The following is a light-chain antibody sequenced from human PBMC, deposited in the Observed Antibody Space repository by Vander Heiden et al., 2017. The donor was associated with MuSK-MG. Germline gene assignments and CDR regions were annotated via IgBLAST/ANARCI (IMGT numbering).Light chain of an antibody. CDR1: QSISSY. CDR3: QRRSGWPLT. V-gene: IGKV3-11*01. J-gene: IGKJ4*01. CDR2: DAS. Sequence: EIVLTQSPATLSLSPGERATLSCRASQSISSYLAWYQQKPGQAPRLLIYDASNRATGIPARFSGTGSATDFTLSISSLEPEDFAVYYCQRRSGWPLTFGGGTKVEIK.